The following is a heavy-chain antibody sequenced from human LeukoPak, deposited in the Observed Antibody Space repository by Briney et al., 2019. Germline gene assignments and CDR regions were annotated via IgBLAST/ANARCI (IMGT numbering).Heavy chain of an antibody. V-gene: IGHV3-15*01. J-gene: IGHJ4*02. CDR3: TTSVGGYDFDY. Sequence: GGSLRLSCAASGFTFSNAWMSWVRQAPGKGLEWVGRIKSRTDGWTTDYAAPVKGRFTISRDDSKNTLYLQMNSLKTEDTAVYYCTTSVGGYDFDYWGQGTLVTVSS. D-gene: IGHD5-12*01. CDR2: IKSRTDGWTT. CDR1: GFTFSNAW.